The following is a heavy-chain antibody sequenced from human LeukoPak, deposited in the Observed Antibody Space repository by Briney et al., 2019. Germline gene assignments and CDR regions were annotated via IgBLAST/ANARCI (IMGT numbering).Heavy chain of an antibody. V-gene: IGHV4-39*07. CDR1: GGSISSSSYY. CDR2: IYYSGST. Sequence: KPSETLSLTCTVSGGSISSSSYYWGWIRQPPGKGLEWIGSIYYSGSTYYNPSLKSRVTISVDTSKNQFSLKLSSVTAADTAVYYCARPSGSYNSFDYWGQGTLVTVSS. D-gene: IGHD1-26*01. CDR3: ARPSGSYNSFDY. J-gene: IGHJ4*02.